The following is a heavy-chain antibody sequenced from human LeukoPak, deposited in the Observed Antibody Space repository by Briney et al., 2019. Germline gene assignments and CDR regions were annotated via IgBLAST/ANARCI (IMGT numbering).Heavy chain of an antibody. CDR1: GFTFSSYS. J-gene: IGHJ4*02. CDR2: ISSSSSTI. CDR3: AREGRGRYGDQYYFDY. V-gene: IGHV3-48*04. Sequence: HPGGSLRLSCAASGFTFSSYSMNWVRQAPGKGLEWVSYISSSSSTIYYADSVKGRFTISRDNAKNSLYLQMNSLRAEDTAVYYCAREGRGRYGDQYYFDYWGQGTLVTVSS. D-gene: IGHD4-17*01.